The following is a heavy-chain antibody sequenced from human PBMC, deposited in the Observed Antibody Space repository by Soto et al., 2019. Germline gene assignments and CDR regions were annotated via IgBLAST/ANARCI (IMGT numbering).Heavy chain of an antibody. V-gene: IGHV2-5*02. D-gene: IGHD2-21*02. CDR1: GLSLSTTGVG. J-gene: IGHJ6*02. Sequence: QITLKESGPTLVKPTQTLTLTCTFSGLSLSTTGVGVGWIRQPPGKALEWLALIYWDDDKRYSPSLKSRLTITKDTSKNQVVLTMTNMDPVDTATHYCVQSRCGGDCLQSYSSHSYYGLDVWGQGTTVTVSS. CDR3: VQSRCGGDCLQSYSSHSYYGLDV. CDR2: IYWDDDK.